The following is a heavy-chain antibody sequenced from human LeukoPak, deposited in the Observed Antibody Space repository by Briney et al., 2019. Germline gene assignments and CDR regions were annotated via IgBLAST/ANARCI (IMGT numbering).Heavy chain of an antibody. CDR1: GYTFTSYD. Sequence: ASVKVSCKASGYTFTSYDINWVRQATGQGLEWMGWMNPNSGNTGYAQKFQGRVTMTRNTSISTAYMELSSLRSEDTAVYYCARSHTYDILTGYYIAPNWFDPWGQGTLVTVSS. CDR3: ARSHTYDILTGYYIAPNWFDP. V-gene: IGHV1-8*01. D-gene: IGHD3-9*01. J-gene: IGHJ5*02. CDR2: MNPNSGNT.